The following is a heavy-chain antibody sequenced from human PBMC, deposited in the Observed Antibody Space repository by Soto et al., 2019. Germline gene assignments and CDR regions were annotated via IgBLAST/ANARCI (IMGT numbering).Heavy chain of an antibody. V-gene: IGHV3-9*01. CDR1: GFTFDDYA. J-gene: IGHJ6*02. CDR2: ISWNGGRV. D-gene: IGHD3-9*01. CDR3: AQERRYLDAYGMDV. Sequence: EVQLVESGGGLVQPGRSLRLSCAASGFTFDDYAMHWVRQAPGKGLEWVSGISWNGGRVGYADSVKGRFTISRDNATNSLYLQMNTLRGEDTALYYCAQERRYLDAYGMDVWGQGTTVIVSS.